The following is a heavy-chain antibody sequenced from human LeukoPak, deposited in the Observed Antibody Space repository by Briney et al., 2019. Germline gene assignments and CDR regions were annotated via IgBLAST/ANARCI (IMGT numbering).Heavy chain of an antibody. CDR3: ARFLSLGGGWYYFAY. CDR1: GYSFTSYW. D-gene: IGHD6-19*01. Sequence: GESLKISCKGSGYSFTSYWIGWVRQMPGKGLEWMGIIYPGDSDTRYSPSFQGQVTNSADKSISTAYLQWSSLKASDTAMYYCARFLSLGGGWYYFAYGAQGTLVTVSS. J-gene: IGHJ4*02. CDR2: IYPGDSDT. V-gene: IGHV5-51*01.